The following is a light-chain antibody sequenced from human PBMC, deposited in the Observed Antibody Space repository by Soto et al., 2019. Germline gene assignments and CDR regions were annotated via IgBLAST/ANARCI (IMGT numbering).Light chain of an antibody. V-gene: IGLV2-14*01. CDR3: SSYTSSSTKV. CDR1: SRDVGGYNY. Sequence: QSVLTQPASVSWSPGQSITISCTGTSRDVGGYNYVSWYQQHPGKAPKLMIYEVSNRPSGVSNRFSGSKSGNTASLTISGLQAEDEADYYCSSYTSSSTKVFGTGTKVTVL. J-gene: IGLJ1*01. CDR2: EVS.